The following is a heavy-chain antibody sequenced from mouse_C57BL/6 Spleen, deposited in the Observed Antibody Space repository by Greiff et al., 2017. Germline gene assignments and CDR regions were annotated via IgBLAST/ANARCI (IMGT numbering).Heavy chain of an antibody. CDR2: ISSGSSTI. J-gene: IGHJ2*01. D-gene: IGHD2-1*01. Sequence: EVMLVESGGGLVKPGGSLKLSCAASGFTFSAYGMHWVRQAPEKGLEWVAYISSGSSTIYYADTVQGRFTISRDNAKNTLFLQMTSLRSEDTAMYYCARDGTYFDYWGQGTTLTVSS. CDR1: GFTFSAYG. V-gene: IGHV5-17*01. CDR3: ARDGTYFDY.